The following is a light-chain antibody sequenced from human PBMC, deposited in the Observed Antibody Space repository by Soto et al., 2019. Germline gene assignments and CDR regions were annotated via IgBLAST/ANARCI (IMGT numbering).Light chain of an antibody. CDR3: QQYNTYST. V-gene: IGKV1-5*01. J-gene: IGKJ5*01. CDR1: QNIRNL. CDR2: DAS. Sequence: DIQMSQSPSTLSASVGDSVTITCRASQNIRNLLAWYQQKPGKAPNPLIYDASSLKSGVPSRFSGSGSGTEFTLTISSLQPDDFATYYFQQYNTYSTFGQGTRLEIK.